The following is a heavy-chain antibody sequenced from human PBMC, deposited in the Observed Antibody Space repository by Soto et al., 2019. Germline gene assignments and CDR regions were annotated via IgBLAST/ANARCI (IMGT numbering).Heavy chain of an antibody. Sequence: QVQLVESGGGVVQPGRSLRLSCAASGFTFSSYGMHWVRQAPGKGLEWVAVIWYDGSNKYYADSVKGRVTSSRDNSKNPLYLQMNSLRAEDTAVYYCARGSWEYYFDYWGQGTLVTVSS. D-gene: IGHD2-15*01. CDR3: ARGSWEYYFDY. CDR2: IWYDGSNK. V-gene: IGHV3-33*01. J-gene: IGHJ4*02. CDR1: GFTFSSYG.